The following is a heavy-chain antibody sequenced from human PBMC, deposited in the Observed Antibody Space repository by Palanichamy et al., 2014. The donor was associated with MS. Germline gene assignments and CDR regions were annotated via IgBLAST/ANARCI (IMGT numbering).Heavy chain of an antibody. J-gene: IGHJ4*02. CDR1: GYTFTSYG. CDR3: ARDRYDYIWGSYRSEPFDY. D-gene: IGHD3-16*02. CDR2: ISAYNGNT. Sequence: QVQLVQSGAEVKKPGASVKVSCKASGYTFTSYGISWVRQAPGQGLEWMGWISAYNGNTNYAQKLQGRVTMTTDTSTSTAYMELRSLRSDDTAVYYCARDRYDYIWGSYRSEPFDYWGQGTLVTVSS. V-gene: IGHV1-18*01.